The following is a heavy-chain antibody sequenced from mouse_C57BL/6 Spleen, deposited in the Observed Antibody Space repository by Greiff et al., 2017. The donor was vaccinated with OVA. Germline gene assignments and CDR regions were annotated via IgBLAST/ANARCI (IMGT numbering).Heavy chain of an antibody. CDR3: ARGGLRRGDYAMDY. D-gene: IGHD2-4*01. CDR1: GYTFTSYG. CDR2: IYIGNGYT. V-gene: IGHV1-58*01. Sequence: EVKLVESGAELVRPGSSVKMSCKTSGYTFTSYGINWVKQRPGQGLEWIGYIYIGNGYTEYNEKFKGKATLTSDTSSSTAYMQLSSLTSEDSAIYFCARGGLRRGDYAMDYWGQGTSVTVSS. J-gene: IGHJ4*01.